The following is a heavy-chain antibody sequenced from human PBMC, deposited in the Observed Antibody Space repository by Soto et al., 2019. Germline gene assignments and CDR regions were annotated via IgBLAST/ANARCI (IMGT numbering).Heavy chain of an antibody. CDR1: GGSISSYY. CDR2: IYYSGST. CDR3: ATQRGGERVGYMDV. V-gene: IGHV4-59*08. Sequence: SETLSLTCTVSGGSISSYYWSWIRQPPGKGLEWIGYIYYSGSTNYNPSLKSRVTISVDTSKNQFSLKLSSVTAADTAVYYCATQRGGERVGYMDVWGKGTTVTVSS. J-gene: IGHJ6*03. D-gene: IGHD3-16*01.